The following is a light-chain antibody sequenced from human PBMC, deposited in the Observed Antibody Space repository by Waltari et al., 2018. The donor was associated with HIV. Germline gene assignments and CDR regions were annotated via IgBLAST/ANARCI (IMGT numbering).Light chain of an antibody. CDR3: VAWDDSLRGVV. CDR1: TSNVGSNE. J-gene: IGLJ2*01. CDR2: RNN. V-gene: IGLV1-47*01. Sequence: SVLTQPPSASGTPGQRVTISCSGSTSNVGSNEVFWYQHLPGAAPKLLIHRNNHRPSGVPDRFSGSTSGTSASLAISGLRSEDEADYYCVAWDDSLRGVVFGGGTKVAAL.